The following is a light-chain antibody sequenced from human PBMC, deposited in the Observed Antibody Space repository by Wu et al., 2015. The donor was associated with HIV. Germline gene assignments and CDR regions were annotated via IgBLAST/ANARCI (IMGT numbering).Light chain of an antibody. Sequence: EIVLTQSPATLSLSPGERATLSCGASQSLNDFLAWYQQKPGQTPRLLIYGASIRATGIPARFSGSGSETDFTLTISSLEPEDFAVYYCQQYNHWPPPWTFGQGTKVEIK. CDR2: GAS. CDR3: QQYNHWPPPWT. V-gene: IGKV3-11*01. J-gene: IGKJ1*01. CDR1: QSLNDF.